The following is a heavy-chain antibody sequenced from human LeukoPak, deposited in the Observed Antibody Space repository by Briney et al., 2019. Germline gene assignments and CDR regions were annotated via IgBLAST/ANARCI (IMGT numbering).Heavy chain of an antibody. CDR3: ARVFTERQAGYYYLDV. D-gene: IGHD1-1*01. Sequence: SETLSLTCTVSGGSLSNYHWSWVRQPAGKGLEWIGRISTSGSTNYNPSLRSRVTMSVDTSKNHCSLKLSSVTAADTAVYYCARVFTERQAGYYYLDVWGKGTTVTVSS. CDR2: ISTSGST. V-gene: IGHV4-4*07. J-gene: IGHJ6*03. CDR1: GGSLSNYH.